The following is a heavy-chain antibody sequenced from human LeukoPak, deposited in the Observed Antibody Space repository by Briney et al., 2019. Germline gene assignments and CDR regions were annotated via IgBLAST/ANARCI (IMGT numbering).Heavy chain of an antibody. CDR1: GRSISSYY. J-gene: IGHJ4*02. V-gene: IGHV4-59*01. D-gene: IGHD1-26*01. Sequence: PSETLSLTCTVSGRSISSYYWSWIRQPPGKGLEWIGYIYYSGSTNYNPSLTRQGPISVDTSKNQFSLTLSSVAAADTAVDYCARGVGATTSFADYWGQGTLVTVT. CDR2: IYYSGST. CDR3: ARGVGATTSFADY.